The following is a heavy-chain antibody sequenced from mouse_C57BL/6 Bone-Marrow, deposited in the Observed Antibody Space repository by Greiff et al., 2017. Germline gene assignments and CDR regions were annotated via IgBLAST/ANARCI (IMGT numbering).Heavy chain of an antibody. Sequence: VQLQQSGPVLVKPGASVKMSCKASGYTFTDYYMNWVKQSHGKSLEWIGVINPYNGGTSYNQKFKGKATLTVDKSSSTAYMELNSLTSEDSAVYYCARDTYDGSFAYWGQGTLVTVSA. CDR3: ARDTYDGSFAY. D-gene: IGHD2-3*01. CDR1: GYTFTDYY. V-gene: IGHV1-19*01. J-gene: IGHJ3*01. CDR2: INPYNGGT.